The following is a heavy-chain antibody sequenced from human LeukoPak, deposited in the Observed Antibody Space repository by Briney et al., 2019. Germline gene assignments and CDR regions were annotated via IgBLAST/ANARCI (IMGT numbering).Heavy chain of an antibody. CDR2: IQTDGSST. CDR1: GFTFSSYW. Sequence: GGSLRLSCAASGFTFSSYWMHWVRQAAGKGLVWVSRIQTDGSSTNYADSVKGRFTISRDDAKNTLYLQMNSLRAEDTAVYYCARDMFDWLFEDLEIGVSFDYWGQGTLVTVSS. CDR3: ARDMFDWLFEDLEIGVSFDY. V-gene: IGHV3-74*01. D-gene: IGHD3-9*01. J-gene: IGHJ4*02.